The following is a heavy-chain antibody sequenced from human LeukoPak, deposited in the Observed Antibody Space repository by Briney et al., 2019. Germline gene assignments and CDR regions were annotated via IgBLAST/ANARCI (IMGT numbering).Heavy chain of an antibody. D-gene: IGHD2-15*01. CDR1: GFTFSSYS. CDR2: ISDSSSYI. CDR3: AREGGWNLPTLVY. Sequence: GGSLRLSCAASGFTFSSYSMNWVRQAPGKGREWVSSISDSSSYIYYADSVKGRFTISRDNAKNSLYLHMNSLRAEDTAVYYCAREGGWNLPTLVYWGQGTLVTVSS. V-gene: IGHV3-21*06. J-gene: IGHJ4*02.